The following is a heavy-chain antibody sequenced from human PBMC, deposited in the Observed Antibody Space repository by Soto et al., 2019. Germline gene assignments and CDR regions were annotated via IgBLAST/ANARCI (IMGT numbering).Heavy chain of an antibody. D-gene: IGHD3-10*01. J-gene: IGHJ6*02. CDR2: IYYSGST. V-gene: IGHV4-59*01. Sequence: SEMLFLTCTFAGGFISCSFRCWLQEPRGRGLGRIGYIYYSGSTNYDPILKSGVTITVDTSKNKISLKLSSVTAADTAVYYCAREPAKGTYGVDVWGQGTTVTVSS. CDR1: GGFISCSF. CDR3: AREPAKGTYGVDV.